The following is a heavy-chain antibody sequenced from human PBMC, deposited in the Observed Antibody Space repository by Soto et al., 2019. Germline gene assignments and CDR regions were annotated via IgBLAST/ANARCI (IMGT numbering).Heavy chain of an antibody. CDR2: ISWNSGSI. V-gene: IGHV3-9*01. CDR1: GFTFDDYA. D-gene: IGHD5-12*01. CDR3: AKPSTRGYSGYDFDY. Sequence: PGGSLRLSCAASGFTFDDYAMHWVRQAPGKGLEWVSGISWNSGSIGYADSVKGRFTISRDNAKNSLYLQMNSLRAEDTALYYCAKPSTRGYSGYDFDYWGQGTLVTVSS. J-gene: IGHJ4*02.